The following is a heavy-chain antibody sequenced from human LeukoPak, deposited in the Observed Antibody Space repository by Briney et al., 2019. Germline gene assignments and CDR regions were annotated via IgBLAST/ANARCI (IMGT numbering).Heavy chain of an antibody. V-gene: IGHV3-7*03. D-gene: IGHD5-24*01. CDR2: IKEDGTET. J-gene: IGHJ4*02. Sequence: GGSLRLSCAASGVMFSSNWMSWVRLAPGKGLEWVANIKEDGTETYYVDPVTGRFTSSRDHAKNSLYLQMNSLRVEDTAVYYCAKEGRSLQTYWGQGTLVTVSS. CDR1: GVMFSSNW. CDR3: AKEGRSLQTY.